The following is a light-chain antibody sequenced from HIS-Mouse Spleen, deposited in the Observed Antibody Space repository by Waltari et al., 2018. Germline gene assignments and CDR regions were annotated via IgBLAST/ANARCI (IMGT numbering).Light chain of an antibody. Sequence: EMGLTQSQAPLSLSPGKKATPPCRASQSVSSNLAWYQQKPGQAPRLLIYGASTRATGIPARFSGSGSGTEFTLTISSMQSEDFAVYYCQQYNNWPRTFGQGTKVEIK. CDR3: QQYNNWPRT. CDR2: GAS. J-gene: IGKJ1*01. V-gene: IGKV3-15*01. CDR1: QSVSSN.